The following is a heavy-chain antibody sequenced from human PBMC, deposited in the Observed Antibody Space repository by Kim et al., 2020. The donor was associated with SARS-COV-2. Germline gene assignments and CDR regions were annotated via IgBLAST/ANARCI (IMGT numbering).Heavy chain of an antibody. D-gene: IGHD6-19*01. V-gene: IGHV3-21*01. CDR1: GFTFSSYS. CDR3: ARDRITPPFSGWYSSKGENWFDP. Sequence: GGSLRLSCAASGFTFSSYSMNWVRQAPGKGLEWVSSISSSSSYIYYADSVKGRFTISRDNAKNSLYLQMNSLRAEDTAVYYCARDRITPPFSGWYSSKGENWFDPWGQGTLVTVSS. J-gene: IGHJ5*02. CDR2: ISSSSSYI.